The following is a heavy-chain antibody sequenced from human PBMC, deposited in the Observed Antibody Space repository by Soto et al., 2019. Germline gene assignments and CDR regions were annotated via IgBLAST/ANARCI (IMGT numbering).Heavy chain of an antibody. CDR3: GRDSGGCSSTSGYDTGFDP. CDR1: GYTFTSYG. CDR2: ISAYNGNT. D-gene: IGHD2-2*01. V-gene: IGHV1-18*01. Sequence: ASVKVSCKASGYTFTSYGISWVRQAPGQGLEWMGWISAYNGNTNYAQKLQGRVTMTTDTSTSTAYMELRSLRSDDTAGYSCGRDSGGCSSTSGYDTGFDPWGQGTLVTVSS. J-gene: IGHJ5*02.